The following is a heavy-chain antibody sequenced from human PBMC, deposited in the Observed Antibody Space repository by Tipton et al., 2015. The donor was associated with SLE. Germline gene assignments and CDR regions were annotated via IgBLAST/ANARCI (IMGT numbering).Heavy chain of an antibody. CDR1: GFTFSSYA. V-gene: IGHV3-64*05. D-gene: IGHD2-2*01. J-gene: IGHJ6*02. Sequence: GSLRLSCSASGFTFSSYAMHWVRQAPGKGLEYVSAISSNGGSTYYADSVKDRFTISRDNSRNTLYVQMTSLRAEDTAVYYCVKEPHDIVVVPAAIEPPAWGQGTTVTVSS. CDR3: VKEPHDIVVVPAAIEPPA. CDR2: ISSNGGST.